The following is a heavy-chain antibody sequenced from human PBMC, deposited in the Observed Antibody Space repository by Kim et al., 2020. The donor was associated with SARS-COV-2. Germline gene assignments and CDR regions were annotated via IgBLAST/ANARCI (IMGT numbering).Heavy chain of an antibody. Sequence: PSPKRRVPISVDTPKNQFSLKLSSVTAADTAVYYCARLGVVPAASWFDPWGQGTLVTVSS. V-gene: IGHV4-59*08. J-gene: IGHJ5*02. D-gene: IGHD2-2*01. CDR3: ARLGVVPAASWFDP.